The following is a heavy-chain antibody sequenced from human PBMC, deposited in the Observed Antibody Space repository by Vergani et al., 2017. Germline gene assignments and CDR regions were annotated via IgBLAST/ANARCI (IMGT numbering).Heavy chain of an antibody. CDR2: SIPIFGTA. CDR3: ARDRFYYGSGSYYNDEGGYFDY. D-gene: IGHD3-10*01. CDR1: GGTLSSYA. V-gene: IGHV1-69*13. J-gene: IGHJ4*02. Sequence: QVQLVQSGAEVKKPGSSVKVSCKASGGTLSSYAISWVRQAPGQGLEWMGGSIPIFGTAKYEQKFQGRVTITADDSTSTAYMELSSLRSEDTAVYYCARDRFYYGSGSYYNDEGGYFDYWGQGTLVTVSS.